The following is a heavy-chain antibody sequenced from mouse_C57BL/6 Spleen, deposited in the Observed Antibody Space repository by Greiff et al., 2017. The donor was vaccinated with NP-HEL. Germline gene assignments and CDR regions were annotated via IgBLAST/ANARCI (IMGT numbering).Heavy chain of an antibody. CDR3: AKPYYYGSSHCDY. CDR1: GFTFSDYG. D-gene: IGHD1-1*01. CDR2: ISSDSSTT. Sequence: EVKLMESGGGLVKPGGSLKLSCAASGFTFSDYGMHWVSQVPETGLEWVAYISSDSSTTYYADSVKGQFPLSRDNAKNTLFLQMTSLRSEHTAMYYCAKPYYYGSSHCDYWGQGTTLTVSS. J-gene: IGHJ2*01. V-gene: IGHV5-17*01.